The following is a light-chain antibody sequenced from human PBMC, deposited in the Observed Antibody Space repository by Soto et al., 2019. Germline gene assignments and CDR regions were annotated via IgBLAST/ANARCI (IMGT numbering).Light chain of an antibody. J-gene: IGKJ1*01. CDR2: AAS. V-gene: IGKV1-39*01. CDR1: QTISNY. Sequence: DIQMTQSPSSLSASVGDRVTITCRASQTISNYLNWYQQKPGKAPKLLIYAASSLQSGVPSRLSGSGSGTDFTLTISSLQPEDFATYYCQQSYNTPWTFGQGTKVEIK. CDR3: QQSYNTPWT.